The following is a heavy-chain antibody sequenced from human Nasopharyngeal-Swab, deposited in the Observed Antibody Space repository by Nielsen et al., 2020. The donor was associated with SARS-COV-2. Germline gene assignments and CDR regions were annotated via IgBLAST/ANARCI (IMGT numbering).Heavy chain of an antibody. Sequence: VRQMPGKGLEWIGEINHSGSTNYNPSLKSRVTISVDTSKNQFSLKLSSVTAADTAVHYCARGSEGGIAARQPNFDYWGQGTLVTVSS. D-gene: IGHD6-6*01. CDR3: ARGSEGGIAARQPNFDY. CDR2: INHSGST. J-gene: IGHJ4*02. V-gene: IGHV4-34*01.